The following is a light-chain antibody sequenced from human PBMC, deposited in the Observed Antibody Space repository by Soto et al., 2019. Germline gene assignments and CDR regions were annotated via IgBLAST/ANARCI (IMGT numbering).Light chain of an antibody. CDR2: GAS. Sequence: EIVLTQSPGTLSLSPGERATLSCRASQSVSSSYLAWYQQKPGQAPRLLIYGASSRATGIPDRFSGSGSGTDFTLTISSLQPDDFATYYCQHYNSYPFTFGPGTKVDLK. J-gene: IGKJ3*01. CDR3: QHYNSYPFT. V-gene: IGKV3-20*01. CDR1: QSVSSSY.